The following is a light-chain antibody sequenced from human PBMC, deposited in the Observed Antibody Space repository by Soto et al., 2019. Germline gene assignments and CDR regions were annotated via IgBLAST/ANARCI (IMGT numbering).Light chain of an antibody. CDR3: TSYTNTGNYV. CDR2: DVN. V-gene: IGLV2-14*01. CDR1: SSDVGAYDF. J-gene: IGLJ1*01. Sequence: QSALTQPASVSGSPGQSITISCTGTSSDVGAYDFVSWYQQHPGKAPKLMVYDVNNRPSGVSYRFSGSKSGNTASLTISGLQAEDEADYYCTSYTNTGNYVFGTGTKLTV.